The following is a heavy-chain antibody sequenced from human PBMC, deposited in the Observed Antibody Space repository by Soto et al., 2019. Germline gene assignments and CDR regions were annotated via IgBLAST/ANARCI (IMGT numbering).Heavy chain of an antibody. J-gene: IGHJ6*02. CDR3: VKGGEDITSPYGMDV. Sequence: GGSLRLSCAGSGFTFRTHTLVWVRQAPGKGLEWVSSISSGGTYLEYAHSVKGRFAISRDDAKDSVFLQMNSLKTDETAVYYCVKGGEDITSPYGMDVWGQGTTVTVSS. D-gene: IGHD3-16*01. V-gene: IGHV3-21*06. CDR2: ISSGGTYL. CDR1: GFTFRTHT.